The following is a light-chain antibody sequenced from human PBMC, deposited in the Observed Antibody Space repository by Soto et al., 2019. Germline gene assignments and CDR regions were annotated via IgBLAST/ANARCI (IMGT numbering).Light chain of an antibody. J-gene: IGKJ5*01. CDR1: QTIHTS. CDR2: DST. CDR3: QQRNVWPPLT. Sequence: VLTQSPATLSLSPGERATLSCRASQTIHTSFAWYQQKPGQPPRLVVYDSTLRANGVPDRFGGSRSGTEFTLTINSLEPEDFAVYYCQQRNVWPPLTFGQGTRLEI. V-gene: IGKV3-11*01.